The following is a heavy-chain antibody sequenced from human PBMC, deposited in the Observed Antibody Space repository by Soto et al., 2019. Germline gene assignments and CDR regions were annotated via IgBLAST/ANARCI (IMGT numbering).Heavy chain of an antibody. D-gene: IGHD5-12*01. CDR1: AGTFSSYA. CDR3: ARDWEMATIMSY. J-gene: IGHJ4*02. CDR2: IIPIFGTA. Sequence: QVQLVQSGAEVKKPGSSVKVSCKASAGTFSSYAISWVRQAPGQGLEWMGGIIPIFGTAHYAQKFQGRVTITADESTSTAYMELSSLRSEDTAVYYCARDWEMATIMSYWGQGTLVTVSS. V-gene: IGHV1-69*12.